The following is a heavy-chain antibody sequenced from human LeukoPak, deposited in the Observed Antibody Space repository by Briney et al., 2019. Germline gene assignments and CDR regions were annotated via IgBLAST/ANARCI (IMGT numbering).Heavy chain of an antibody. CDR1: GFTFSDFY. D-gene: IGHD3-22*01. J-gene: IGHJ4*02. CDR2: ISGSGGST. CDR3: AKARGYYYDSKLPAYFDY. V-gene: IGHV3-23*01. Sequence: GGSLRLSCAASGFTFSDFYMSWIRQAPGKGLEWVSAISGSGGSTYYADSVKGRFTISRDNSKNTLYLQMNSLRAEDTAVYYCAKARGYYYDSKLPAYFDYWGQGTLVTVSS.